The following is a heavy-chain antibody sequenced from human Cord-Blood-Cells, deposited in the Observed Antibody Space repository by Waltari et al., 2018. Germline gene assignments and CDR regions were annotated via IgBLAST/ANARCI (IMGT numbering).Heavy chain of an antibody. V-gene: IGHV3-30-3*01. CDR1: GFPFSSYA. J-gene: IGHJ4*02. Sequence: QVQLVESGGGVVQPGRSLRLSCAASGFPFSSYAMHWVRQAPGKGLEWVAVISYDGSNKYYADSVKGRFTISRDNSKNTLYLQMNSLRAEDTAVYYCARPRYSSSYFDYWGQGTLVTVSS. CDR3: ARPRYSSSYFDY. CDR2: ISYDGSNK. D-gene: IGHD6-6*01.